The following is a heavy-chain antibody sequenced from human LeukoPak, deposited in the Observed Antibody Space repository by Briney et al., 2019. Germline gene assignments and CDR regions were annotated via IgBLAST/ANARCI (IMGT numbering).Heavy chain of an antibody. Sequence: GGSLRLSCSASGFTFSSYAMHWVRQAPGKGLEYVSAISSNGGSTYYADSVKGRFTISRDNSKNTLYLQMSSLRAEDTAVYYCARAGYCSGGSCYGKDYWGQGTLVTVSS. CDR2: ISSNGGST. CDR1: GFTFSSYA. CDR3: ARAGYCSGGSCYGKDY. D-gene: IGHD2-15*01. V-gene: IGHV3-64D*09. J-gene: IGHJ4*02.